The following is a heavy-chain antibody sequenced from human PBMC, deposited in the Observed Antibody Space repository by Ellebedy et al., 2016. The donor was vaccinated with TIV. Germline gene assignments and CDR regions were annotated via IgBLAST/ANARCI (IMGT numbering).Heavy chain of an antibody. V-gene: IGHV4-34*01. Sequence: SETLSLTXAVYGGSFSGYYWSWIRQPPGKGLEWIGEINHSGSTNYNPSLKSRVTISVDTSKNQFSLKLSSVTAADTAVYYCARERVSVYTGTYFDYWGQGTLVTVSS. CDR2: INHSGST. CDR1: GGSFSGYY. D-gene: IGHD1-14*01. CDR3: ARERVSVYTGTYFDY. J-gene: IGHJ4*02.